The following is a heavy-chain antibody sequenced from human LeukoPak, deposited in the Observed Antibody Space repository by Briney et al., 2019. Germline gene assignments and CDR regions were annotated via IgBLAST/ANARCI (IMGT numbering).Heavy chain of an antibody. D-gene: IGHD6-13*01. J-gene: IGHJ4*02. V-gene: IGHV3-23*01. Sequence: GGSLRLSCAASGFTLSNYAMNWVRQAPGKGLEWVSAISGSGGTTYYADSVKGRFTISRDNSKNTLYLQMNSLRAEDTAVYYCAKCRSWYLVDYWGQGTLVTVSS. CDR2: ISGSGGTT. CDR1: GFTLSNYA. CDR3: AKCRSWYLVDY.